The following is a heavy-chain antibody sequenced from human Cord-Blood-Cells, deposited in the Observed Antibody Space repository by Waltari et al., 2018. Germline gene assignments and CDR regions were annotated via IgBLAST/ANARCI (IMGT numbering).Heavy chain of an antibody. Sequence: QVQLVQSGAEVKKPGASVKVSCKASGYTFTGYYMHWVRQAPGQGLEWMGWINPNSGGTNYAQNFQGRVTMTRDTSISTAYMDLSRLRSDDTAVYYCARMAHDFWSGYFDYWGQGTLVTVSS. D-gene: IGHD3-3*01. J-gene: IGHJ4*02. CDR1: GYTFTGYY. CDR3: ARMAHDFWSGYFDY. CDR2: INPNSGGT. V-gene: IGHV1-2*02.